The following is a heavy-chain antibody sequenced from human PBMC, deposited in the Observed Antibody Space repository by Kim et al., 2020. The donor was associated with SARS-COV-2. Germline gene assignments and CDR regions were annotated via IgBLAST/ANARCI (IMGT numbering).Heavy chain of an antibody. J-gene: IGHJ6*02. Sequence: ASVKVSCKVSGYTLTELSMHWVRQAPGKGLEWMGGFDPEDGETIYAQKFQGRVTMTEDTSTDTAYMELSSLRSEDTAVYYCATDVLLRVWSSGWLRTTKEYYYYGMDVWGQGTTVTVSS. CDR2: FDPEDGET. V-gene: IGHV1-24*01. CDR1: GYTLTELS. D-gene: IGHD6-19*01. CDR3: ATDVLLRVWSSGWLRTTKEYYYYGMDV.